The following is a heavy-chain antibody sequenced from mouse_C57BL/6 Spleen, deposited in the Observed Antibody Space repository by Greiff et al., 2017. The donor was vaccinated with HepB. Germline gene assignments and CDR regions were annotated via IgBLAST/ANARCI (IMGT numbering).Heavy chain of an antibody. J-gene: IGHJ1*03. Sequence: VQLQQSGAELVMPGASVKLSCKASGYTFTSYWMHWVTQRPGQGLEWIGAIDPSDSYTNYNQKYKGKSTLPVAKSSSTAYMQLSSLTAEDSAVYDGARDYGSSGYFDVWGTGTTVTVSA. V-gene: IGHV1-69*01. D-gene: IGHD1-1*01. CDR2: IDPSDSYT. CDR3: ARDYGSSGYFDV. CDR1: GYTFTSYW.